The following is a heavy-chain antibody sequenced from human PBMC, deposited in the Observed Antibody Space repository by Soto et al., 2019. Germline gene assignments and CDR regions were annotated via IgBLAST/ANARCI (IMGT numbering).Heavy chain of an antibody. CDR2: INGGGDST. CDR1: GFTFNNFA. CDR3: ARVRDFWSGHPFDY. J-gene: IGHJ4*02. D-gene: IGHD3-3*01. V-gene: IGHV3-23*01. Sequence: PGGSLRLSCAASGFTFNNFAMSWVRQAAGKRLELLAAINGGGDSTYYADSVNGRFTVSTDNSKNTLYLQMNSLRVDDTAVYYCARVRDFWSGHPFDYWGQGTLVTVSS.